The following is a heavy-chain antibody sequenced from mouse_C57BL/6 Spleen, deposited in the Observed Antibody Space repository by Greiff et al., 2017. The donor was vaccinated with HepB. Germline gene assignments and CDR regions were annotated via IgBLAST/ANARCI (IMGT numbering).Heavy chain of an antibody. CDR2: INPGSGGT. CDR1: GYAFTNYL. CDR3: ARGGSSSCFDY. J-gene: IGHJ2*01. V-gene: IGHV1-54*01. D-gene: IGHD1-1*01. Sequence: LQESGAELVRPGTSVKVSCKASGYAFTNYLIEWVKQRPGQGLEWIGVINPGSGGTNYNEKFKGKATLTADKSSSTAYMQLSSLTSEDSAVYFCARGGSSSCFDYWGQGTTLTVSS.